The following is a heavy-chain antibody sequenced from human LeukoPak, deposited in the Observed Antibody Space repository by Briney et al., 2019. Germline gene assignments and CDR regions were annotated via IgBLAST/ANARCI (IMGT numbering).Heavy chain of an antibody. J-gene: IGHJ5*02. Sequence: PGGSLRLSCAASGFIFSNYWMSWVRQAPGKGLEWVANIKQDGSDKYYVDSVKGRFTISRDNTKSSLSLQMNSLRAEDTAVYYCARERSTTVTTNWFDPWGQGILVTVSS. V-gene: IGHV3-7*03. CDR2: IKQDGSDK. CDR3: ARERSTTVTTNWFDP. CDR1: GFIFSNYW. D-gene: IGHD4-17*01.